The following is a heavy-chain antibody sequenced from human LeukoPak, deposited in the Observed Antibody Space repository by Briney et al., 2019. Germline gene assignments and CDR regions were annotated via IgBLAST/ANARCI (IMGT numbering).Heavy chain of an antibody. D-gene: IGHD7-27*01. CDR3: ARTSWGSYYYYYYMDV. V-gene: IGHV4-59*01. CDR1: GGSISSYY. J-gene: IGHJ6*03. CDR2: IYYSGST. Sequence: SETLSLTCTVSGGSISSYYWSWLRQPPGKGLEWIGYIYYSGSTNYNPSLKSRVTISVDTSKNQFSLKLSSVTAADTAVYYCARTSWGSYYYYYYMDVWGKGTTVTVSS.